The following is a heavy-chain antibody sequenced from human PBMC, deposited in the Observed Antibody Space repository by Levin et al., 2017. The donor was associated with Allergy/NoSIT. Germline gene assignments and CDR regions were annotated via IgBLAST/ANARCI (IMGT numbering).Heavy chain of an antibody. CDR2: IYSTADGGTT. CDR3: TTDVRCSGGNCYASGTDY. CDR1: GFTFSNVW. J-gene: IGHJ4*02. Sequence: GGSLRLSCAASGFTFSNVWMAWVRQAPGKGLEWVGRIYSTADGGTTEFAAPVKGRFTISREDSENTLYLQMNSLKSEETAVYYCTTDVRCSGGNCYASGTDYWGQGTLVTVSS. V-gene: IGHV3-15*01. D-gene: IGHD2-15*01.